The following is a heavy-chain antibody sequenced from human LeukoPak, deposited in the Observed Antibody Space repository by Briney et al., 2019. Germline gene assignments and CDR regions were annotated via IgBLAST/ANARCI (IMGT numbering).Heavy chain of an antibody. D-gene: IGHD4-17*01. CDR1: GGTFSSYA. CDR3: ARATETYGDYLPHLTGFHYGMDV. V-gene: IGHV1-69*13. J-gene: IGHJ6*02. Sequence: GASVKVSCKASGGTFSSYAISWVRQAPGQGLEWMGGIIPIFGTANYAQKFQGRVTITADESTSTAYMELSSLRSEDTAVYYCARATETYGDYLPHLTGFHYGMDVWGQGTTVTVSS. CDR2: IIPIFGTA.